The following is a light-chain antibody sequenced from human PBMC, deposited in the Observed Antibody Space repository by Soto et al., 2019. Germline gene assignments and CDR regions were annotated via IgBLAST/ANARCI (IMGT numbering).Light chain of an antibody. CDR2: RAS. CDR3: QQYNNWPRT. Sequence: IVMTQSPATLSVSPGERATLSCRVSQSVNSNLAWYQQRPGQAPRLLISRASTRATVIPARFSGSGSGTEFTLTISSLQSEDFGVYYCQQYNNWPRTFGQGTKLEIK. CDR1: QSVNSN. J-gene: IGKJ2*01. V-gene: IGKV3-15*01.